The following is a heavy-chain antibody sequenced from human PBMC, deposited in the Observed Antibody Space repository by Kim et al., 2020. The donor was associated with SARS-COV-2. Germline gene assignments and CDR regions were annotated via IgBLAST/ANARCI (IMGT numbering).Heavy chain of an antibody. J-gene: IGHJ4*02. CDR2: ISHSSRVK. D-gene: IGHD5-12*01. Sequence: GGSLRLSCEASGFIFSSSPMNWVRQAPGKGLEWLSYISHSSRVKFYAGSLKGRFTISRDNAKNSLYLQMNSLKDEDTAVYYCVRDGMRGYDFAYWGQGTLVTVSS. CDR1: GFIFSSSP. CDR3: VRDGMRGYDFAY. V-gene: IGHV3-48*02.